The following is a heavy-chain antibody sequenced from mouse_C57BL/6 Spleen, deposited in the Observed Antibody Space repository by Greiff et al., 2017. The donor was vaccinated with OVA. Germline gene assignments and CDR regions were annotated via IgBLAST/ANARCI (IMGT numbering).Heavy chain of an antibody. CDR3: AREGY. Sequence: QVQLQQPGAELVRPGTSVKLSCKASSYTFTSYWMHWVKQRPGQGLEWIGVIDPSDSYTNYNQKFKGKATLTVDTSSSTAYMQLSSLTSEDSAVYYCAREGYWGQGTTLTVSS. J-gene: IGHJ2*01. CDR1: SYTFTSYW. V-gene: IGHV1-59*01. CDR2: IDPSDSYT.